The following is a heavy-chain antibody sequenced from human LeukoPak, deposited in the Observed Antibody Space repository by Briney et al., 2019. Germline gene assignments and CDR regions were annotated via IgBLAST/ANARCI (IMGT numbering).Heavy chain of an antibody. CDR3: ARGHTESADDYGNWFHP. D-gene: IGHD5-12*01. Sequence: PSETLSLTCTVSGGSISSYYWSWIRQPPGKGLEWIRYIYYSGSTNYNPSLKSRVTISVDTSKNQFSLKLNSLTAADTAVYYCARGHTESADDYGNWFHPWGQGTLVTVSS. CDR2: IYYSGST. V-gene: IGHV4-59*01. CDR1: GGSISSYY. J-gene: IGHJ5*02.